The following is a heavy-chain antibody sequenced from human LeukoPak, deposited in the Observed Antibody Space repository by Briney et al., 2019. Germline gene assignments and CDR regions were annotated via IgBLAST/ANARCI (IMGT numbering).Heavy chain of an antibody. J-gene: IGHJ5*02. CDR1: GGSISSGGYY. V-gene: IGHV4-31*03. CDR2: IYYSGST. Sequence: SETLSLTCTVSGGSISSGGYYWRWIRQHPGKGLEWIGYIYYSGSTYYNPSLKSRVTISVDTSKNQFSLKLSSVTAADTAVYYCARVLMKTSWFDPWGQGTLVTVSS. CDR3: ARVLMKTSWFDP.